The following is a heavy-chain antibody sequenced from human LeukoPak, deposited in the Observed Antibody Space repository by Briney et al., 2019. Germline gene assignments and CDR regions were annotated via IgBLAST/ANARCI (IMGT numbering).Heavy chain of an antibody. D-gene: IGHD1-26*01. CDR3: ARDAGGSPSDY. CDR2: IWYDGRNK. J-gene: IGHJ4*02. Sequence: PGRSLRLSCAASGFIFSSYGMHWVRQAPGKGLEWVAGIWYDGRNKDYADSVKGRFTISKDNSKNTLYLQMNSLRAEDTSVYCCARDAGGSPSDYWGQGTLVTVSS. V-gene: IGHV3-33*01. CDR1: GFIFSSYG.